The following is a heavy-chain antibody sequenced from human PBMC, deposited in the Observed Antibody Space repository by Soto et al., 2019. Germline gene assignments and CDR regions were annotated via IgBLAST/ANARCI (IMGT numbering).Heavy chain of an antibody. CDR3: AKYRRTQAEGFTLDY. CDR2: VYYTGST. CDR1: GGSINGFY. V-gene: IGHV4-59*01. Sequence: SETLSLTCTVSGGSINGFYWSWIRQPPGKGLEWIGYVYYTGSTTYNPSLESRVTMSVDTSKNQFSLKLSSVNAADTAVYYCAKYRRTQAEGFTLDYWGQGTLVTVSS. J-gene: IGHJ4*02. D-gene: IGHD2-2*01.